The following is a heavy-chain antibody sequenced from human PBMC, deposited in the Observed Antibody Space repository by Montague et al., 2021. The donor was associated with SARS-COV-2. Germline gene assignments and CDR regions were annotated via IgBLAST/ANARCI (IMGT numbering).Heavy chain of an antibody. D-gene: IGHD6-13*01. CDR3: ARDSDFSSWHEAEDYFDY. CDR2: IYPSGGIFDSGRT. J-gene: IGHJ4*02. Sequence: SETRSLTCSVSGGPISGYFWSWIRQPAGKGLEWIGRIYPSGGIFDSGRTNYHPSLKSRVTVSIDTSRNQFSLSLNSVTAADTAVYFCARDSDFSSWHEAEDYFDYWGQGILVAVSS. V-gene: IGHV4-4*07. CDR1: GGPISGYF.